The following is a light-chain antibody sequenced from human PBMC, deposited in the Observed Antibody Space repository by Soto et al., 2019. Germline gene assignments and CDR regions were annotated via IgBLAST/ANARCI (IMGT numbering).Light chain of an antibody. CDR3: QQYGSSPPIT. Sequence: EIMLTQSPGTLSLSPGEGASLSCRASQAISGNYLAWYQHKPGQAPRLLMYGASSRATGIPDRFSGSGSGTDFTLTISRLEPEDFAVYYCQQYGSSPPITFGQGRRLEVK. CDR1: QAISGNY. V-gene: IGKV3-20*01. J-gene: IGKJ5*01. CDR2: GAS.